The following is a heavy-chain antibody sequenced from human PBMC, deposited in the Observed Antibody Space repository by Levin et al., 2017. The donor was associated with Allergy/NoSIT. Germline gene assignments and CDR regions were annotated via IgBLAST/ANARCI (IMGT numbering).Heavy chain of an antibody. CDR2: ISGSAGST. CDR3: AKEDCSSTGCNYYYYYMDV. V-gene: IGHV3-23*01. Sequence: GGSLRLSCAASGFTFSSYAMSWVRQTPGKGLEWASAISGSAGSTYYADSVKGRFTISRDNSKNTLYLQMNSLRAEDTAVYYCAKEDCSSTGCNYYYYYMDVWGKGTTVTVSS. CDR1: GFTFSSYA. J-gene: IGHJ6*03. D-gene: IGHD2-2*01.